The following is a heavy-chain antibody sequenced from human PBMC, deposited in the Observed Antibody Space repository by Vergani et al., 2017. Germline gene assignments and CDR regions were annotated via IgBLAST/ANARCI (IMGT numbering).Heavy chain of an antibody. J-gene: IGHJ4*02. D-gene: IGHD6-13*01. V-gene: IGHV4-39*01. CDR2: IYYSGST. CDR1: GGSISSSSYY. CDR3: ARLTSTIAAAVL. Sequence: QVQLQESGPGLVKPSGTLSLTCTVSGGSISSSSYYWGWIRQPPGKGLEWIGSIYYSGSTYYNPSLKSRVTISVDTSTNQFSLKLSSVTAADTAVFYCARLTSTIAAAVLWGQGTLVTVSS.